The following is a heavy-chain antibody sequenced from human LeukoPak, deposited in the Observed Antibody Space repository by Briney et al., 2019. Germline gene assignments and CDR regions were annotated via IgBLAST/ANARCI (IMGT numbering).Heavy chain of an antibody. D-gene: IGHD3-10*01. V-gene: IGHV3-23*01. CDR3: TRLYDGSGTYYNGDY. CDR2: ISGSGGST. Sequence: GGTLRLSCAASGFTFSSYGMSWVRQAPGKGLEWVSAISGSGGSTYYADSVKGRFTISRDNSKNTLYLQMNSLRAEDTAVYYCTRLYDGSGTYYNGDYWGQGTLVTVSS. CDR1: GFTFSSYG. J-gene: IGHJ4*02.